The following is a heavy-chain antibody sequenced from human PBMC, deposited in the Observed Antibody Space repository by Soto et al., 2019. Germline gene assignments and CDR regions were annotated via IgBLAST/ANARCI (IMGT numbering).Heavy chain of an antibody. CDR2: ISAYSGGT. CDR1: GYTFTSYG. CDR3: ARVMWSYCSSTSCYTYGMDV. V-gene: IGHV1-2*02. D-gene: IGHD2-2*02. J-gene: IGHJ6*02. Sequence: ASVKVSCKASGYTFTSYGISWVRQAPGQGLEWMGWISAYSGGTNYAQKFQGRVTMTRDTSISTAYMELSRLRSDDTAVYYCARVMWSYCSSTSCYTYGMDVWGQGTTVTVSS.